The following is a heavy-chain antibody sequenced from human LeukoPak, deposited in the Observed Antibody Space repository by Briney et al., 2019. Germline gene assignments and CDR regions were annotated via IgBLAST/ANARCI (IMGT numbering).Heavy chain of an antibody. Sequence: GGSLRLSCAASGFTFSNYWMHWVRQAPGKGLVWVSRINSDARSTSYADSVKGRFTISRDNAKNTLYLQMNSLRAEDTAVYHYARGADTGYSSDSWGQGTLVTVSS. CDR3: ARGADTGYSSDS. CDR2: INSDARST. CDR1: GFTFSNYW. D-gene: IGHD6-19*01. J-gene: IGHJ5*02. V-gene: IGHV3-74*01.